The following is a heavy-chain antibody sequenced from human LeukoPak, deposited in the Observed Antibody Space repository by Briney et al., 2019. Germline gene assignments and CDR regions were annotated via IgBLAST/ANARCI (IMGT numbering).Heavy chain of an antibody. CDR2: INPSSGTS. CDR3: ARASQLTVTFDY. Sequence: ASVKVSCKASGYTFTGYYIHWVRQAPGQGLEWMGIINPSSGTSTYTQKFQGRVTTTRDTSTSTVYMELSSLRSEDTAVYYCARASQLTVTFDYWGQGTLVTVSS. CDR1: GYTFTGYY. J-gene: IGHJ4*02. D-gene: IGHD4-17*01. V-gene: IGHV1-46*01.